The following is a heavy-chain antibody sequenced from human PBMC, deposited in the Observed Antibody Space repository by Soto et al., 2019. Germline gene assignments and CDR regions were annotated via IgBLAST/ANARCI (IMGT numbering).Heavy chain of an antibody. CDR1: GFTFSSYF. CDR3: ARGSFYYYMDV. CDR2: ISRSSGST. V-gene: IGHV3-23*01. J-gene: IGHJ6*03. Sequence: VQLLESGGGLVQPGGSLRLSCAASGFTFSSYFMTWVRQAPGKGLEWVSSISRSSGSTYYADSVRGRFTISRDNSKNTLYLQMNSLRAEDTAVYYCARGSFYYYMDVWGKGTTVIVSS.